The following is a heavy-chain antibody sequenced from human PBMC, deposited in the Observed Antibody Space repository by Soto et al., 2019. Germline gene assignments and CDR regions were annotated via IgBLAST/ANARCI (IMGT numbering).Heavy chain of an antibody. CDR1: GGSISSYY. Sequence: ETLSLTCTVSGGSISSYYWSWIRQPPGKGLEWIGYIYYSESNNYNPSLKSRVTISVDTSKNQFSQKLSSVTAAVTAVYYCARNYGHAFDIWGQGTMVTVSS. D-gene: IGHD1-7*01. J-gene: IGHJ3*02. CDR2: IYYSESN. CDR3: ARNYGHAFDI. V-gene: IGHV4-59*01.